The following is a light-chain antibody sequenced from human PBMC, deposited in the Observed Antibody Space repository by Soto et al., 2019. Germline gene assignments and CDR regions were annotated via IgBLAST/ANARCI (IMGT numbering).Light chain of an antibody. CDR1: QDISSW. CDR2: AAS. CDR3: QQASSFPPG. Sequence: DIQMTQSPSSVSAFVGDRVTITCRASQDISSWLAWYQQKPGKAPKLLIYAASTLQSGVPSRFSGSGSGTDFTLTISSLQTEDFATYYCQQASSFPPGFGPGTKVDIK. V-gene: IGKV1D-12*01. J-gene: IGKJ3*01.